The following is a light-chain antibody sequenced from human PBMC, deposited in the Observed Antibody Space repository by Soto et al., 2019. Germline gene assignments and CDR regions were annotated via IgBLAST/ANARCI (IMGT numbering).Light chain of an antibody. V-gene: IGKV3-11*01. Sequence: EIVLTQSPATLSLSPGERATLSCRASQSVSSYLAWYQQKPGQAPRLLIYDASNRATGIPARFSGTGPVTDFTLTISSLEPEDFAVYYCQQRSNWPLLTFGPGTKVDIK. CDR1: QSVSSY. CDR3: QQRSNWPLLT. CDR2: DAS. J-gene: IGKJ3*01.